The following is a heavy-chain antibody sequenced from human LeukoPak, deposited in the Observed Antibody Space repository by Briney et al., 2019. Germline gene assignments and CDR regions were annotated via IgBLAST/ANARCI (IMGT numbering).Heavy chain of an antibody. J-gene: IGHJ5*02. CDR2: MNPNSGNT. Sequence: GASVKVSCKASGYTFTSYHINWVRQATGQGLEWMGWMNPNSGNTGYAQKFQGRVTITRNTSISTAYMELSSLRSEDTAVYYCARDLSSTSDNNWFDPWGQGTLVTVSS. CDR1: GYTFTSYH. D-gene: IGHD6-13*01. V-gene: IGHV1-8*03. CDR3: ARDLSSTSDNNWFDP.